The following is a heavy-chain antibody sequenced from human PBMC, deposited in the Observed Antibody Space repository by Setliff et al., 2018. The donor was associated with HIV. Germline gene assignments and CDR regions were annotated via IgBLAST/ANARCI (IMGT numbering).Heavy chain of an antibody. Sequence: SETLSLTCNVSGYSISSGYYWGWIRQPPGKGLEWIGAMFHSGSSYLNPSLRSRVTISLDTSKNHVSRRLRPVTAADTAVYYCARDFQPQVRGSFWGQGALVTVSS. CDR3: ARDFQPQVRGSF. CDR2: MFHSGSS. J-gene: IGHJ4*02. V-gene: IGHV4-38-2*02. CDR1: GYSISSGYY. D-gene: IGHD3-10*01.